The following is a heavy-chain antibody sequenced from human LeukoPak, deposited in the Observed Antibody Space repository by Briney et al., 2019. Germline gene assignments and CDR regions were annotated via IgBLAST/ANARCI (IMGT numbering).Heavy chain of an antibody. Sequence: PGGSLRLSCAASGFTFSSNYMTWVRQAPGKGLEWVSLIYIGDSTFYADSVKGRFTISRDSSKNTLYLQMNSLGGEDTAVCYCARVTDGDYPDYWGQGTLVTVSS. CDR1: GFTFSSNY. J-gene: IGHJ4*02. D-gene: IGHD4-17*01. CDR2: IYIGDST. V-gene: IGHV3-66*01. CDR3: ARVTDGDYPDY.